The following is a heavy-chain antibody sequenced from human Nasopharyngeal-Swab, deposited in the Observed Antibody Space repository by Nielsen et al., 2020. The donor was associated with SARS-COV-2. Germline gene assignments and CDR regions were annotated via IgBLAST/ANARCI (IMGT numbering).Heavy chain of an antibody. D-gene: IGHD2-15*01. CDR1: GGSISIEDYS. CDR3: ARDRARSYFNS. V-gene: IGHV4-31*03. J-gene: IGHJ4*02. CDR2: ISYSANT. Sequence: SETLSLTFTVFGGSISIEDYSWCWVRQHPGKGLEWIGYISYSANTNYSPSLKCRLAISIDTSRNKFSLELRSVTAADTSVYYCARDRARSYFNSWGQGTLVTVSS.